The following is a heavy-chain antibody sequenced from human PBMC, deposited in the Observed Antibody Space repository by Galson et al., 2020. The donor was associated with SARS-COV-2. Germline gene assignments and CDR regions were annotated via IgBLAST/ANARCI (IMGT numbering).Heavy chain of an antibody. V-gene: IGHV3-23*01. CDR1: GFTFSNYA. D-gene: IGHD2-2*01. CDR2: ISGSGAST. Sequence: SCVASGFTFSNYAMSWVRQAPGKGLEWVSTISGSGASTYYADSVKGRFAISRDNLKKTLYLQRSSLRVEDTAVYYCAKGVTSSAPYYFDYWGQGTLVTVSS. CDR3: AKGVTSSAPYYFDY. J-gene: IGHJ4*02.